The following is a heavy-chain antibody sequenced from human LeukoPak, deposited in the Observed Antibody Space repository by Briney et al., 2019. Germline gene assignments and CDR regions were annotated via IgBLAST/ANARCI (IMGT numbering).Heavy chain of an antibody. J-gene: IGHJ5*02. CDR3: ARAMRSGYEKDWFDP. V-gene: IGHV3-33*03. Sequence: GRSLRLSCAASGFTFSSYGMHWIRQAPGKGLEWVTVIWYDGSTKYYEDSVKGRFTISRDNARNSLYLQMNSLRAEDTAVYYCARAMRSGYEKDWFDPWGQGTLVTVSS. CDR1: GFTFSSYG. CDR2: IWYDGSTK. D-gene: IGHD5-12*01.